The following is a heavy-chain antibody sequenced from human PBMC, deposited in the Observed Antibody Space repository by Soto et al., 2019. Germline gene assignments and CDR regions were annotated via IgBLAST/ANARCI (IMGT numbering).Heavy chain of an antibody. CDR3: ARGLPSVVAATPFDY. V-gene: IGHV3-21*01. D-gene: IGHD2-15*01. Sequence: GGSLRLSCAASGFTFSSYSMNWVRQAPGKGLEWVSSISSSSSYIYYADSVKGRFTISRDNAKNSLYLQMNSLRAEDTAVYYCARGLPSVVAATPFDYWGQGTLVTVSS. J-gene: IGHJ4*02. CDR2: ISSSSSYI. CDR1: GFTFSSYS.